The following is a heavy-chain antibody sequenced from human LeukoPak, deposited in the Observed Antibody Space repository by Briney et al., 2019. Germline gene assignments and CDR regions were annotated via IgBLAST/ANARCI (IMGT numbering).Heavy chain of an antibody. CDR3: AKDLHYGSADY. D-gene: IGHD3-10*01. Sequence: GGSLRLSCAASGFTFSSYEMNWVRQAPGKGLEWVSYISSSGSTIYYADSVKGRFTISRDNAKNSLYLQMNSLRAEDTAVYYCAKDLHYGSADYWGQGTPVTASS. CDR1: GFTFSSYE. J-gene: IGHJ4*02. V-gene: IGHV3-48*03. CDR2: ISSSGSTI.